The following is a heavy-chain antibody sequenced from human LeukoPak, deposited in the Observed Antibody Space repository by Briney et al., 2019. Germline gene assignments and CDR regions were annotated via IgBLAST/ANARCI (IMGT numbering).Heavy chain of an antibody. V-gene: IGHV4-34*01. J-gene: IGHJ5*02. CDR2: INHSGST. CDR1: GGSFSGYY. CDR3: AGAKSYQRWFDP. D-gene: IGHD3-16*02. Sequence: SETLSLTCAVYGGSFSGYYWSWIRQPPGKGLEWIGEINHSGSTNYNPSLKSRVTISVDTSKNQFSLKLSSATAADTAVYYCAGAKSYQRWFDPWGQGTLVTVSS.